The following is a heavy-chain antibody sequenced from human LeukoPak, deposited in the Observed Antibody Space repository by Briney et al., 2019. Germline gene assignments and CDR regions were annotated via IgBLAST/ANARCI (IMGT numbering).Heavy chain of an antibody. J-gene: IGHJ4*02. CDR2: ISAYNGNT. V-gene: IGHV1-18*01. CDR3: AREDYYDSSGYQGSPDY. Sequence: ASVKVSCKASGYTFTSYGISWVRQAPGQGLEWMGWISAYNGNTNYAQKLQGRVTMTTDTSTSTAYMELRSLRSDDTAVYYRAREDYYDSSGYQGSPDYWGQGTLVTVSS. CDR1: GYTFTSYG. D-gene: IGHD3-22*01.